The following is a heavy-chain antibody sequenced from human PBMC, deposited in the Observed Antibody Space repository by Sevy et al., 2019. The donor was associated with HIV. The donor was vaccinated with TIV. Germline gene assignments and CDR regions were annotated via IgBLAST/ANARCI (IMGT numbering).Heavy chain of an antibody. CDR1: GFTFDDYA. Sequence: GGSLRLSCAASGFTFDDYAMHWVRQAPGKGLEWVSGISWNSGGIGYADSVKGRFTISRDNAKNSLYLQMNSLRAEDTALYYCVKDEYYGSGSSGFDYWGQGTLVTVSS. CDR2: ISWNSGGI. V-gene: IGHV3-9*01. D-gene: IGHD3-10*01. J-gene: IGHJ4*02. CDR3: VKDEYYGSGSSGFDY.